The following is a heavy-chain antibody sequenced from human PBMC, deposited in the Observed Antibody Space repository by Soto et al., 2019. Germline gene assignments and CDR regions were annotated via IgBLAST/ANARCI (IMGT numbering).Heavy chain of an antibody. CDR2: IRYGGST. Sequence: SETLSLTCAVSGGSSSSSNFYWGWFRQSPGKGLVWIGSIRYGGSTYYSPSLESRVTISVDTSKNQFSLNVSSVTAADTAVYYCAKDASCYSCGAWGQGALVTGSS. V-gene: IGHV4-39*01. CDR1: GGSSSSSNFY. J-gene: IGHJ4*02. D-gene: IGHD2-15*01. CDR3: AKDASCYSCGA.